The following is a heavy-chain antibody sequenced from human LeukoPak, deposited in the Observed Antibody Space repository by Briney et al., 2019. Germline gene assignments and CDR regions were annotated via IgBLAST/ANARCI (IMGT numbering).Heavy chain of an antibody. V-gene: IGHV3-23*01. J-gene: IGHJ4*02. CDR3: AKQAYDSSGYYTQSIDY. Sequence: GGSLRLSCAASGFTFSSYAMSWVRQAPGKGLEWVSAISGSGGSTYYADSVKGRFTISRDNSKSTLYLQMNSLRAEDTAVYYCAKQAYDSSGYYTQSIDYWGQGTLVTVSS. D-gene: IGHD3-22*01. CDR1: GFTFSSYA. CDR2: ISGSGGST.